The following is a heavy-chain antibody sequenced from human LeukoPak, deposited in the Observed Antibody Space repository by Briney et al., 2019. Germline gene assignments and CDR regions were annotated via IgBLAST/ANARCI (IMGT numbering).Heavy chain of an antibody. Sequence: ASVKVSCKASGYTFTDYYMHWVRQAPGQGLEWMGWINPNSGGTNYAQKFQGRVTMTRDTSISTAYMEVSRLRSDDTAVYYCVRGLTTVATWLYLWGRGTLVTVSS. CDR1: GYTFTDYY. CDR2: INPNSGGT. J-gene: IGHJ2*01. CDR3: VRGLTTVATWLYL. D-gene: IGHD4-17*01. V-gene: IGHV1-2*02.